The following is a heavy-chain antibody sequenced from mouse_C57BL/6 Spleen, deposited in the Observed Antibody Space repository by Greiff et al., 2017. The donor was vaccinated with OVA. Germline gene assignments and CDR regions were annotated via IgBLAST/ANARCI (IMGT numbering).Heavy chain of an antibody. Sequence: VQGVESGPGLVAPSQSLSITCTVSGFSLTSYGVDWVRQSPGKGLEWLGVIWGVGSTNYNSALKSRLSISKDNSKSQVFLKMNSLQTDDTAMYDCASLYDYDGRFAYWGQGTLVTVSA. CDR2: IWGVGST. D-gene: IGHD2-4*01. J-gene: IGHJ3*01. CDR3: ASLYDYDGRFAY. CDR1: GFSLTSYG. V-gene: IGHV2-6*01.